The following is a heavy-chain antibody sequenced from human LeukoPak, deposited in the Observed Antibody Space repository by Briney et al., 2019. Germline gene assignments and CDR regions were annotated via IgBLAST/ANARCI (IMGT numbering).Heavy chain of an antibody. V-gene: IGHV4-59*01. J-gene: IGHJ6*02. CDR3: ATRSSGYYYGMDV. Sequence: KPSKTLSLTCTVSGGSINSYYYNWIRQPPGKGLECIGYISYSGSTNYNPSLRSRVTISIDTSKNQFSLKLSSVTAADTAVYYCATRSSGYYYGMDVWGQGTTVTVSS. D-gene: IGHD6-6*01. CDR2: ISYSGST. CDR1: GGSINSYY.